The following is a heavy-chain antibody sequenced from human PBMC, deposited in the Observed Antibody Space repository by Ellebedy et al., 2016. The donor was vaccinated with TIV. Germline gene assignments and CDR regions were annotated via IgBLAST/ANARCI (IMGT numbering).Heavy chain of an antibody. Sequence: MPSETLSLTCTVSGGSISSYYWSWIRQPPGKGLEWIAFIHYNGNTNYNPSLKSRLTISVDTSNNQFSLKLNSVTAADTAMYYCASGGASSKYFDHWGQGTLVSVSS. V-gene: IGHV4-59*01. CDR2: IHYNGNT. D-gene: IGHD3-16*01. CDR3: ASGGASSKYFDH. CDR1: GGSISSYY. J-gene: IGHJ4*02.